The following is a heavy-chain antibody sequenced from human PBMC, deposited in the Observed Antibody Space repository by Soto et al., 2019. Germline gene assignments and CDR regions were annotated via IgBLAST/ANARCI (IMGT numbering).Heavy chain of an antibody. CDR1: GFSFSHYC. V-gene: IGHV3-7*03. CDR2: IKQDGSEK. J-gene: IGHJ6*03. CDR3: ARLPTTRDIWSYGVGGKNYYYYMDV. Sequence: EVQLVESGGGLVQPGGSLRLSCAASGFSFSHYCMSWVRQAPGKGLEWVANIKQDGSEKYDVDSVKGRFNISRDNAKNSMSQPMDHLRDEDTAVYYWARLPTTRDIWSYGVGGKNYYYYMDVWGKGTTVTVSS. D-gene: IGHD1-7*01.